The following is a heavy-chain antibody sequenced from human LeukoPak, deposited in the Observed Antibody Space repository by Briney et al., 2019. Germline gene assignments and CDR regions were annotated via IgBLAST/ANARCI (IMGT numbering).Heavy chain of an antibody. CDR1: GGSISSSH. CDR3: ARDVGATTSYFDY. D-gene: IGHD1-26*01. V-gene: IGHV4-59*01. CDR2: IYYTGST. J-gene: IGHJ4*02. Sequence: PSETLSLTCSVSGGSISSSHWNWIRQPPGKGLEWIGYIYYTGSTNYSPSLKSRVTISLDTSKNQFSLRLSSVTAADTAVYYCARDVGATTSYFDYWGQGTLVTVSS.